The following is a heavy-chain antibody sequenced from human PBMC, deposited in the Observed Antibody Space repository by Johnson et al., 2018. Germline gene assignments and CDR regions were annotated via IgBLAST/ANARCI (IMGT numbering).Heavy chain of an antibody. CDR2: VYPGDSDT. CDR3: ARHDPNYVDTRESDR. J-gene: IGHJ5*02. D-gene: IGHD3-9*01. CDR1: GYSFTGYW. V-gene: IGHV5-51*01. Sequence: VQLVQSGAEVKKPGESLKISCTTSGYSFTGYWIGWVRQMPGKGLECVGIVYPGDSDTKYSPSFQGQVTISVDKSLNTVYLQWSSLKASDTAIYYCARHDPNYVDTRESDRWGHGTLVTVSS.